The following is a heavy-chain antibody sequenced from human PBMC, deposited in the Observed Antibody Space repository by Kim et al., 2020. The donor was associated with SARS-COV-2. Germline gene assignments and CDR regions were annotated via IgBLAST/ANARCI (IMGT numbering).Heavy chain of an antibody. Sequence: ASVKVSCKASGYTFTSYYMHWVRQAPGQGLEWMGIINPSGGSTSYAQKFQGRVTMTRDTSTSTVYMELSSLRSEDTAVYYCARGRITMIVVVSQGTDLDYGGKGTLVTVSS. V-gene: IGHV1-46*01. J-gene: IGHJ4*02. CDR1: GYTFTSYY. CDR2: INPSGGST. D-gene: IGHD3-22*01. CDR3: ARGRITMIVVVSQGTDLDY.